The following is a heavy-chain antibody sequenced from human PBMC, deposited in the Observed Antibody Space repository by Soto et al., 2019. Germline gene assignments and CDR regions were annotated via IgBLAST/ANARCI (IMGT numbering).Heavy chain of an antibody. CDR2: VYWNGDK. J-gene: IGHJ4*02. D-gene: IGHD2-2*01. CDR3: GHRSSSFGFWGNDY. CDR1: GFSLTTAGLG. Sequence: QITLKESGPALVKPTQTLTLTCSFSGFSLTTAGLGVTWIRQSPGKAPEWLALVYWNGDKRYSPSLRNRLTITKDTSTNQVVLTMTNMDPVDTATYYCGHRSSSFGFWGNDYWGQGIQVTVSS. V-gene: IGHV2-5*01.